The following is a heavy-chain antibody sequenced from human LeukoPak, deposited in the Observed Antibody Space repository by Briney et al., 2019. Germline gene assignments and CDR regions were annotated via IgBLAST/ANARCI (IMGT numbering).Heavy chain of an antibody. V-gene: IGHV4-34*01. D-gene: IGHD5-24*01. Sequence: PSEALSLTCAVYGGSFSGYYWSWIRQPPGKGLEWIGEINHSGSTNYNPSLKSRVTISVDTSKNQFSLKLSSVTAADTAVYYCARDGYRYDNWFDPWGQGTLVTVSS. CDR2: INHSGST. J-gene: IGHJ5*02. CDR3: ARDGYRYDNWFDP. CDR1: GGSFSGYY.